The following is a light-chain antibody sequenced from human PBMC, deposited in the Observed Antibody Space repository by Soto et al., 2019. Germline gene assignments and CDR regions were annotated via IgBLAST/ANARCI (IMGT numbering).Light chain of an antibody. Sequence: QSVLTQPPSVSAAPGQKVTIPCAGSSSNIGLNYVSWYQQLPGLAPKLLIYDNNKRPSGIPDLFSGSKSGTSATLDITGLQTADEADYYCGTWDNNLSVLDVLGTGTKVTVL. CDR1: SSNIGLNY. J-gene: IGLJ1*01. CDR3: GTWDNNLSVLDV. CDR2: DNN. V-gene: IGLV1-51*01.